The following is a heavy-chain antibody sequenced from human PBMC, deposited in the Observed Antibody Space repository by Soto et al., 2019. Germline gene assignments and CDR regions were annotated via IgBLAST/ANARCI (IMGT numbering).Heavy chain of an antibody. D-gene: IGHD3-10*01. CDR2: IYWDDDK. J-gene: IGHJ5*02. CDR1: GFSLSTSGVG. Sequence: QITLKESGPTLVKPTQTLTLTCTFSGFSLSTSGVGVGWIRQPPGKALEWLALIYWDDDKRYSPSLKSRLTITKDTSKNQVVLTMTNMDPVDTATYYCAHSRYYYGSGRSWDWFGPWGQGTLVTVSS. CDR3: AHSRYYYGSGRSWDWFGP. V-gene: IGHV2-5*02.